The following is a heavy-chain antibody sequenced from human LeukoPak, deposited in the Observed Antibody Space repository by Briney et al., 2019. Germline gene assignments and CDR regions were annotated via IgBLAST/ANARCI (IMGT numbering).Heavy chain of an antibody. D-gene: IGHD5-12*01. V-gene: IGHV3-66*01. CDR3: ARVSIVANYGMDV. J-gene: IGHJ6*02. Sequence: GGSLRLSCAASGFTFSSYSMNWVRQAPGKGLEWVSVIYSGGSTYYADSVKGRFTISRDNSKNTLYLQMNSLRAEDTAVYYCARVSIVANYGMDVWGQGTTVTVSS. CDR1: GFTFSSYS. CDR2: IYSGGST.